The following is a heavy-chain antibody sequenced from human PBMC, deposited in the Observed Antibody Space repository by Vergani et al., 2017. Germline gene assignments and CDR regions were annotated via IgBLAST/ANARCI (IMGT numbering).Heavy chain of an antibody. CDR2: IYYSGST. V-gene: IGHV4-59*01. D-gene: IGHD3-22*01. Sequence: QVQLQESGPGLVKPSETLSITCTVSGGSISSYYWSWIRQPPGKGLEGIGYIYYSGSTNYNPSLKSRVTISVDTSKNQFSLKLSSVTAADTAVYYCARVRADSSGYSDAFDIWGQGTMVTVSS. CDR3: ARVRADSSGYSDAFDI. J-gene: IGHJ3*02. CDR1: GGSISSYY.